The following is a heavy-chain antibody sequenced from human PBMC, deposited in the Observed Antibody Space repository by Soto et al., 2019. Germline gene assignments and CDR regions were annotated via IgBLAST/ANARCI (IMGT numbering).Heavy chain of an antibody. CDR2: IGPSDSYT. V-gene: IGHV5-10-1*01. Sequence: GESLKISCKGSGYSFTSHWISWVRQMPGKGLEWMGRIGPSDSYTNYSPSFQGHVTISADKSISTAYLQWSSLKASDTAMYYCATQSTTVDAFDIWGQGTMVTVSS. D-gene: IGHD4-17*01. J-gene: IGHJ3*02. CDR1: GYSFTSHW. CDR3: ATQSTTVDAFDI.